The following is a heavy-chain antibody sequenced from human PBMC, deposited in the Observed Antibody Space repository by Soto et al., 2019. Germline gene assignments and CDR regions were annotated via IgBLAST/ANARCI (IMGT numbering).Heavy chain of an antibody. V-gene: IGHV3-30*18. CDR1: GFTFSSYG. CDR2: ISYDGSNK. CDR3: AKVGYCSGGSCYAFDY. D-gene: IGHD2-15*01. J-gene: IGHJ4*02. Sequence: QVQLVESGGGVVQPGRSLRLSCAASGFTFSSYGMHWVRQAPGKGLEWVAVISYDGSNKYYADSVKGRFTISRDNSKNTLYLRMNSLRAEDTAVYYCAKVGYCSGGSCYAFDYWGQGTLVTVSS.